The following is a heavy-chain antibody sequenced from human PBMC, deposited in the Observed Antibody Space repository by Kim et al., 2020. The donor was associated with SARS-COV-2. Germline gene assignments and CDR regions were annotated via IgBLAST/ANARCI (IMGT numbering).Heavy chain of an antibody. CDR1: GFTFSNYA. D-gene: IGHD3-10*01. Sequence: GGSLRLSCEASGFTFSNYAMSWVRQAPGEGLEWVSAITGSGGSTFYADSLKGRFTISRDNSKNTLHLQMNGLRAEDTAVYYCAKDGSGDRFFYYGMDVWGQGTTVPVSS. CDR2: ITGSGGST. V-gene: IGHV3-23*01. CDR3: AKDGSGDRFFYYGMDV. J-gene: IGHJ6*02.